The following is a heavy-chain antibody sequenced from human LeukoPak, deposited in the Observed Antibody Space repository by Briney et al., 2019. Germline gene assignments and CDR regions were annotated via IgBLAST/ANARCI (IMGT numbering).Heavy chain of an antibody. D-gene: IGHD3-3*01. CDR3: ARERQNKDFWSGGDY. J-gene: IGHJ4*02. CDR2: IKQDGSEK. Sequence: GGSLRLSCVASGFTFTSYAMNWVRQAPGKGLEWVANIKQDGSEKYYVDSVKGRFTISRDNAKNSLYLQMNTLRPEDTAVYYCARERQNKDFWSGGDYWGQGTLVTVSS. V-gene: IGHV3-7*01. CDR1: GFTFTSYA.